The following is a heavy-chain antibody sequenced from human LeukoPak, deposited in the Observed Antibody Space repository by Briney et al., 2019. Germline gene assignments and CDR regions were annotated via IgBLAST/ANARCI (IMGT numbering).Heavy chain of an antibody. CDR1: GFTFSSYD. V-gene: IGHV3-33*08. D-gene: IGHD3-16*01. Sequence: GGSLRLSCAASGFTFSSYDMHWVRQAPGKGLEWVAIIWYDGSNTYYADSVKGRFTISRDNSKNTLFLQMNSVRAEDTAVYYCAPDHGGYWGQGTLVTVSS. J-gene: IGHJ4*02. CDR3: APDHGGY. CDR2: IWYDGSNT.